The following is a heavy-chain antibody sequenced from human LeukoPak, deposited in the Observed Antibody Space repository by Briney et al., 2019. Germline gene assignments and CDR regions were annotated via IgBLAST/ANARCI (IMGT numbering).Heavy chain of an antibody. CDR2: ISSSGSTI. Sequence: GGSLRLSCAASGFTFSDYYMSWIRQAPGKGLEWVSYISSSGSTIYYADSVKGRFTISRDNAKNSLYLQMNSLRAEDTAVYYCARERYQGETKWFDPWGLGTLVTVSS. CDR1: GFTFSDYY. CDR3: ARERYQGETKWFDP. J-gene: IGHJ5*02. D-gene: IGHD1-14*01. V-gene: IGHV3-11*04.